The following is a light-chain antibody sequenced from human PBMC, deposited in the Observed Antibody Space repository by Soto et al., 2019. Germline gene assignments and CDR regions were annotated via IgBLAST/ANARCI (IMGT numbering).Light chain of an antibody. V-gene: IGKV1-5*03. J-gene: IGKJ1*01. CDR1: QSISAG. CDR2: KPS. CDR3: QQYNNYGSWT. Sequence: DIQMTQSPSTLSASVGDRVTITCRASQSISAGLAWYQQKPGKAPKLLIYKPSSLESGVPSRFSGSGSGTEFTITISSLQPDDFATYYCQQYNNYGSWTFGQGTKVEIK.